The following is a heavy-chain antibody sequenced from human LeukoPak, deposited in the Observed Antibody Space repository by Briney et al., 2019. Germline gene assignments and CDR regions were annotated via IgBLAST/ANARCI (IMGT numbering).Heavy chain of an antibody. CDR1: GFTLSRHP. CDR2: ISHDGGNK. J-gene: IGHJ4*02. Sequence: GSLRLSCAASGFTLSRHPIFWVRQAPGKGLEWVAVISHDGGNKYYTDSVKGRFTVSRDNSKNTVYMHMNRLRPNDTALYYCAREGRVRYYGSGSYGPYDYWGQGTLVTVSS. CDR3: AREGRVRYYGSGSYGPYDY. V-gene: IGHV3-30*04. D-gene: IGHD3-10*01.